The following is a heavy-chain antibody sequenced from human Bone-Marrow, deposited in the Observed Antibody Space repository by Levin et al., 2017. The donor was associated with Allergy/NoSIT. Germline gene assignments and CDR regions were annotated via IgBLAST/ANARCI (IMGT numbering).Heavy chain of an antibody. CDR3: ARDGWIQLWFYGMDV. V-gene: IGHV3-33*01. D-gene: IGHD5-18*01. Sequence: GGSLRLSCAASGFTFSSYGMHWVRQAPGKGLEWVAVIWYDGSNKYYADSVKGRFTISRDNSKNTLYLQMNSLRAEDTAVYYCARDGWIQLWFYGMDVWGQGTTVTVSS. CDR1: GFTFSSYG. J-gene: IGHJ6*02. CDR2: IWYDGSNK.